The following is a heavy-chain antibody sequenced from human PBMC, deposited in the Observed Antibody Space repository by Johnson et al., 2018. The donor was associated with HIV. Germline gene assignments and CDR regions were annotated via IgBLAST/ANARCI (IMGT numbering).Heavy chain of an antibody. Sequence: VQLVEYGGGVVQPGRSLRLSCAASGFTFSSNVMSWVRQAPGKGLEWVATIIGGSGGSTYFADSVKGRFTISRDNSKNTLYLQMNSLRAEDTAVYYCARENQDAFDIWGQGTMVTVSS. CDR2: IIGGSGGST. CDR3: ARENQDAFDI. J-gene: IGHJ3*02. CDR1: GFTFSSNV. V-gene: IGHV3-23*04.